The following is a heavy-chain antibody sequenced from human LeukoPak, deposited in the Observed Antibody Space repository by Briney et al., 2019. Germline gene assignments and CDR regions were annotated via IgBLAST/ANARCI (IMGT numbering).Heavy chain of an antibody. D-gene: IGHD3-22*01. CDR1: GVSISSYY. Sequence: SETLSLTCTVSGVSISSYYWSWIRQPPGKGLEWIGYINYSGSTNYNPSLKSRVTILVDTSKNQFSLKLNSVTAADTAVYYCARGYHSSALGFDYWGQGTLVTVSS. CDR3: ARGYHSSALGFDY. CDR2: INYSGST. J-gene: IGHJ4*02. V-gene: IGHV4-59*01.